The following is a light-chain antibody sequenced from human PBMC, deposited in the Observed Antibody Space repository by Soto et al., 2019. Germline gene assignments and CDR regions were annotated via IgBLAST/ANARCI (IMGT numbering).Light chain of an antibody. CDR2: STS. CDR3: QQYNSWPLT. V-gene: IGKV3D-15*01. CDR1: QSISISY. Sequence: EIVLTQSPDTLSLSPGERATLSCRASQSISISYLAWYQQQPGQAPRLLIYSTSTRATGVPTRISGSGSGTEFTLTISSLQSEDFAVYYCQQYNSWPLTFGGGTKVEIK. J-gene: IGKJ4*01.